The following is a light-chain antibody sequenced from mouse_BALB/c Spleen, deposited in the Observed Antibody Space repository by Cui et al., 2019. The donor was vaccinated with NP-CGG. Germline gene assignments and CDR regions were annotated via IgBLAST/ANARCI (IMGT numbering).Light chain of an antibody. CDR2: DTS. J-gene: IGKJ5*01. CDR1: SSVSY. CDR3: QQWSSNPLT. V-gene: IGKV4-59*01. Sequence: QIFLTQSPAITSASPGENVTITCSASSSVSYMHWYQQKSGTSPKRWIYDTSKLASGVPARFSGSGSGTSYSITISSMEAEDAATYYCQQWSSNPLTFGAGTKLELK.